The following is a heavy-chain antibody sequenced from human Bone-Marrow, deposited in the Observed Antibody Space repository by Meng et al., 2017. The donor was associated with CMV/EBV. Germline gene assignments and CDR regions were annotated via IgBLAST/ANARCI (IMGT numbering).Heavy chain of an antibody. CDR2: ISSTGNTI. J-gene: IGHJ4*02. Sequence: GESLKISCVASGLTFSSAEINLVRQAPGKGLEWVAYISSTGNTIYYADSVKDRFIISRDNAENSVYLQMNSLRVEDTAVYYCAREKIFGDYFVFWGQGELVTVSS. CDR3: AREKIFGDYFVF. D-gene: IGHD3-10*01. CDR1: GLTFSSAE. V-gene: IGHV3-48*03.